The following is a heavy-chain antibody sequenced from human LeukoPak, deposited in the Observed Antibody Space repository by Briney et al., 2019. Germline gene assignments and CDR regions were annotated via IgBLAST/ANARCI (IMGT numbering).Heavy chain of an antibody. D-gene: IGHD6-19*01. J-gene: IGHJ4*02. Sequence: GGSLRLSCAASGFTFSSYGMHWVRQAPGKGLEWVAVIWYDGRNKHYADSVKGRFTISRDNARNTLFLQMNSLRAEDTAVYYCARDYGSSGWYYWGQGTLVTVSS. CDR2: IWYDGRNK. CDR3: ARDYGSSGWYY. CDR1: GFTFSSYG. V-gene: IGHV3-33*01.